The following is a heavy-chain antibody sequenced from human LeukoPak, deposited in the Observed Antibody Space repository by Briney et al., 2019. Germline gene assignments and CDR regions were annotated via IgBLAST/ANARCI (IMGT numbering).Heavy chain of an antibody. J-gene: IGHJ4*02. CDR2: IYYSGST. D-gene: IGHD6-19*01. CDR3: ARRLAVTGRYYFDY. CDR1: GGSFSTYY. V-gene: IGHV4-59*08. Sequence: SETLSLTCTVSGGSFSTYYWSWIRQPPGKGLEWIGYIYYSGSTDYNPSLKSRVTMSLDTSKNQFSLKLSSVTAADTAVYFCARRLAVTGRYYFDYWGQGTLVTVSS.